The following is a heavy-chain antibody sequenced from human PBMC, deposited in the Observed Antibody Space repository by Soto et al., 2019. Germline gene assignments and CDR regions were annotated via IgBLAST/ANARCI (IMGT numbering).Heavy chain of an antibody. CDR3: ARDLGVGMEYD. CDR2: ISAYNGNT. CDR1: GYTFTNYG. Sequence: GASVKVSCKASGYTFTNYGFSWVRQAPGQGLEWMGWISAYNGNTKYAQKLQGRVTMTTDTSTSTAYMELRSLRSDDTAVYYCARDLGVGMEYDWGQGTPVPGSA. D-gene: IGHD3-10*01. V-gene: IGHV1-18*01. J-gene: IGHJ4*02.